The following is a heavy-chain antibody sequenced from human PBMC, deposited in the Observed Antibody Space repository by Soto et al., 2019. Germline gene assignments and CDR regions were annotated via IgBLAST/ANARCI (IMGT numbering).Heavy chain of an antibody. CDR2: IHSSGTF. V-gene: IGHV4-4*07. Sequence: QVQLQESGPGLVKPSETPSLTCTVSGASISNAYWSWIRQAAGKRLEWIGRIHSSGTFNYNPSLKSRVSISRDTSKNQISLKLSSVTAADTAVYYCARDNIVSKGYGMDVWGQGTTVTVSS. D-gene: IGHD5-12*01. CDR3: ARDNIVSKGYGMDV. J-gene: IGHJ6*02. CDR1: GASISNAY.